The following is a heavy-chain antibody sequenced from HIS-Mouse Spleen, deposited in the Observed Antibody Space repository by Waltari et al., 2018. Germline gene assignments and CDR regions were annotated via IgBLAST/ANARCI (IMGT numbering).Heavy chain of an antibody. CDR1: GGSFSGYY. Sequence: QVQLQQWGAGLLKPSETLSLTCAVYGGSFSGYYWSWIRQPPGKGLEWIGEINHSGSTDYNPSLTSRVTISVDTSKNQFSLKLSSVTAADTAVYYCARVSLVGRGYYFDYWGQGTLVTVSS. D-gene: IGHD2-8*02. CDR2: INHSGST. V-gene: IGHV4-34*01. CDR3: ARVSLVGRGYYFDY. J-gene: IGHJ4*02.